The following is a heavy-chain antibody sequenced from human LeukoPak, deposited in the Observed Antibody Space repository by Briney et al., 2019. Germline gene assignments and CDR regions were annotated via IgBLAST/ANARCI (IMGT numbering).Heavy chain of an antibody. CDR2: ISWNSGSI. J-gene: IGHJ4*02. V-gene: IGHV3-9*03. CDR3: AGGSGSYYGFDY. Sequence: GGSLRLACAASGFTFDDYAMHWVRHAPGKGLEWVSGISWNSGSIGYADSVKGRFTISRDNAKNSLYLQMNSLRAEDMALYYCAGGSGSYYGFDYWGQGTLVTVSS. D-gene: IGHD1-26*01. CDR1: GFTFDDYA.